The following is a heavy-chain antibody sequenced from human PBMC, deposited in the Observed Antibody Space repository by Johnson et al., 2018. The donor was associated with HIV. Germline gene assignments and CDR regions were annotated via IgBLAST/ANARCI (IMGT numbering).Heavy chain of an antibody. D-gene: IGHD2-21*02. CDR3: ASGVTPRAPLRI. V-gene: IGHV3-30*04. Sequence: QVQLVESGGGLVQPGRSLRLSCAASGFTFSSYAMHWVRQAPGKGLEWVAVISSDGTNTYYTDSVKGRFTISRDNTKNTVSLQMIILRPKDTGVYYCASGVTPRAPLRIWGQGTMVTVSS. CDR2: ISSDGTNT. J-gene: IGHJ3*02. CDR1: GFTFSSYA.